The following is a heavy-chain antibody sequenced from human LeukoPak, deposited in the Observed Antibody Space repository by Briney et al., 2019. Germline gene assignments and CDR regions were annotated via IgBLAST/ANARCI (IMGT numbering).Heavy chain of an antibody. CDR3: ARVCSSTSCYRGFDY. V-gene: IGHV3-21*01. CDR2: ISSSSSYI. Sequence: GGPLRLSCAASGFTFSSYSMNWVRQAPGKGLEWVSSISSSSSYIYYADSVKGRFTISRDNAKNSLYLQMNSLRAEDTAVYYCARVCSSTSCYRGFDYWGQGTLVTVSS. CDR1: GFTFSSYS. J-gene: IGHJ4*02. D-gene: IGHD2-2*02.